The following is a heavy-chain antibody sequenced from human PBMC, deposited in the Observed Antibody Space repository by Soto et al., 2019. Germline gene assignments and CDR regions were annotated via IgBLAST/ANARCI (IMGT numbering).Heavy chain of an antibody. J-gene: IGHJ5*02. V-gene: IGHV1-2*02. Sequence: QEQLVQSGTEVKKPGASVTVSCKSSGYTFTDFYLHWLRQAPGQGLEWVGWINPKTGDTKSSQKFQGRVTVSRDTSVSTAYIDLTSLTSAGTPMYYCATGTNGTTGWYHPWGQGTRVTVSS. CDR1: GYTFTDFY. CDR2: INPKTGDT. CDR3: ATGTNGTTGWYHP. D-gene: IGHD1-1*01.